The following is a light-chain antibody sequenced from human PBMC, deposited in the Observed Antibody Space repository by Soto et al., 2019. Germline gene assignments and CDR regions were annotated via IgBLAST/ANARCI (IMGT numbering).Light chain of an antibody. J-gene: IGKJ4*01. CDR3: QTYNNWQLT. Sequence: MRLSPAILSVSPVYLSPLSWRASQGIGDTLAWYQHKPGQNPTLLIYDTSTRATGVQTMFSGSRSGAEFTLTINSLQSEDLAVYYCQTYNNWQLTVGGGTQGDIK. CDR1: QGIGDT. V-gene: IGKV3-15*01. CDR2: DTS.